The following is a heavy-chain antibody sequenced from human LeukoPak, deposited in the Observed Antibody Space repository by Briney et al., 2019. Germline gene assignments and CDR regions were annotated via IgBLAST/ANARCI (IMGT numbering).Heavy chain of an antibody. CDR3: ARGRHDY. CDR2: INHSGST. Sequence: SETLSLTCAVYGVSFRGYYWSWLRQPPGKGLEWVGEINHSGSTNYNPSLKSRVTISVDTSKNQFSLKLSSVTAADTAVYYCARGRHDYWGQGTLVSVPS. J-gene: IGHJ4*02. CDR1: GVSFRGYY. V-gene: IGHV4-34*01.